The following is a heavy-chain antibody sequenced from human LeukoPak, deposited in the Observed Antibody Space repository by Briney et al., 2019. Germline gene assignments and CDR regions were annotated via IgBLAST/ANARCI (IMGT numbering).Heavy chain of an antibody. D-gene: IGHD6-6*01. CDR2: IFYSGST. Sequence: SETLSLTCTVSGGSMSSYYWSWIRQPPGKGLEWIGYIFYSGSTEYNPSLKTPITISVDTSKNQFSLKLSSVTAADTAVYYCARDRSAGSGQLVQYNWFDPWGQGTLVTVSS. CDR1: GGSMSSYY. V-gene: IGHV4-59*12. J-gene: IGHJ5*02. CDR3: ARDRSAGSGQLVQYNWFDP.